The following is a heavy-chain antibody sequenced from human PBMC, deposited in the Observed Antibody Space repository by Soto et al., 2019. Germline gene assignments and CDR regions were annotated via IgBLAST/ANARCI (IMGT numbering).Heavy chain of an antibody. CDR2: ISSNGVGT. CDR3: AGRARPDFYYMDV. CDR1: GFTLSGYA. V-gene: IGHV3-64*01. J-gene: IGHJ6*03. Sequence: EVQLAESGGGLAQPGGSLRLSCAASGFTLSGYAMDWVRQAPGKGLEYVSGISSNGVGTYYANSVQGRFTISRDNSKKTVFLQMGSLRYEDMAVYYCAGRARPDFYYMDVWGKGTTVTVSS. D-gene: IGHD6-6*01.